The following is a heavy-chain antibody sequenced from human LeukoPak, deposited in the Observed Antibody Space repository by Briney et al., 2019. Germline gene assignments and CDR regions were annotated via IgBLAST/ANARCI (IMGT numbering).Heavy chain of an antibody. J-gene: IGHJ4*02. V-gene: IGHV3-23*01. D-gene: IGHD3-3*01. CDR1: GFTFSDYY. Sequence: GGSLRLSCAASGFTFSDYYMSWIRQAPGKGLEWVSAISGSGGSTYYADSVKGRFTISRDNSKNTLYLQMNSLRAEDTAVYYCAKPIGIFGVVPCFDYWGQGTLVTVSS. CDR3: AKPIGIFGVVPCFDY. CDR2: ISGSGGST.